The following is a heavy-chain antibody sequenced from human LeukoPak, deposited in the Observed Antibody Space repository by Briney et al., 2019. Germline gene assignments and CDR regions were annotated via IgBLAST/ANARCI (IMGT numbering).Heavy chain of an antibody. Sequence: GASVKVSCKASGYTFTGYYMHWVRQAPGQGLEWMGWINPNSGGTNYAQKFQGRVTMTRDTSISTAYMELSRLRSDDTAVYYCATSYGLAGYYCGMDVWGQGTTVTVSS. CDR1: GYTFTGYY. V-gene: IGHV1-2*02. CDR3: ATSYGLAGYYCGMDV. J-gene: IGHJ6*02. CDR2: INPNSGGT. D-gene: IGHD3-16*01.